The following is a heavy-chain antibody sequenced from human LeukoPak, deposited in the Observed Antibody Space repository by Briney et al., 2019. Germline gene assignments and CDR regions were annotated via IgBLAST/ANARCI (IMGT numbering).Heavy chain of an antibody. CDR3: ATAGTGLQDWFDP. V-gene: IGHV1-69*04. CDR1: GGTFSSYA. CDR2: IIPIFGIA. D-gene: IGHD6-13*01. Sequence: SVKVSCKASGGTFSSYAISWVRQAPGQGLEWMGRIIPIFGIANYAQKFQGRVTITADKSTSTAYMELSSLRSEDTAVYYCATAGTGLQDWFDPWGQGTLVTVSS. J-gene: IGHJ5*02.